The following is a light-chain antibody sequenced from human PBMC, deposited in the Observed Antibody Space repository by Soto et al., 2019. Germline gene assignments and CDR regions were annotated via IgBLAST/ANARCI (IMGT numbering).Light chain of an antibody. Sequence: QSVLTQPPSASGTPGQGVSISCSGGSSNIGTNYVYWYQHLAGAAPRLLIYRNNQRPSGVPERFSASRSGTSASLAISGLRSEDESDYYCAAWDDSLSAYVFGTGTKLTAL. CDR2: RNN. CDR1: SSNIGTNY. V-gene: IGLV1-47*01. CDR3: AAWDDSLSAYV. J-gene: IGLJ1*01.